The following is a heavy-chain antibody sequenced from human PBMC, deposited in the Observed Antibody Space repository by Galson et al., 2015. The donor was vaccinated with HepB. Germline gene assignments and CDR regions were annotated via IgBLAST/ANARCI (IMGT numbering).Heavy chain of an antibody. CDR1: GGSISGYY. CDR3: ARAPSAIIVKYFDL. Sequence: CTVSGGSISGYYWSWIRQSPGKGLEWIGYIYHSGSANYNPSLKSRVTILVDTSKNQFSLKLSSVTAADTAVYYCARAPSAIIVKYFDLWGRGTLVTVSS. J-gene: IGHJ2*01. CDR2: IYHSGSA. V-gene: IGHV4-59*01. D-gene: IGHD2/OR15-2a*01.